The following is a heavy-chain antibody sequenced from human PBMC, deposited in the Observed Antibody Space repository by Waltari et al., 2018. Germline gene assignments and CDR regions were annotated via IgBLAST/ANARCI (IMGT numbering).Heavy chain of an antibody. J-gene: IGHJ2*01. CDR3: ARGLGRGYWYFDL. CDR2: IYTSGST. CDR1: GGSISSGSYY. Sequence: QVQLQESGPGLVKPSQTLSLTCTVSGGSISSGSYYWSWIRQPAGKGLEWIGRIYTSGSTNYNPSLKSRVTISVDTSKNQFSLKLSSVTAADTAVYYCARGLGRGYWYFDLWGRGTLVTVSS. V-gene: IGHV4-61*02.